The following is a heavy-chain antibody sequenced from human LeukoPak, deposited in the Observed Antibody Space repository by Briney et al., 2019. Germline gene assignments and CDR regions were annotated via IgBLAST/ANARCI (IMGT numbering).Heavy chain of an antibody. Sequence: GESLKISCKGSGYSFTNDWIGWVRQMPGKGLEWMGIIYPGDSNSRYSPSFQGQVTISADKSISTAYLQWSSLKASDTAMYYCARGDGYNSFDYWGQGSLVTVSS. CDR1: GYSFTNDW. V-gene: IGHV5-51*01. CDR3: ARGDGYNSFDY. J-gene: IGHJ4*02. D-gene: IGHD5-24*01. CDR2: IYPGDSNS.